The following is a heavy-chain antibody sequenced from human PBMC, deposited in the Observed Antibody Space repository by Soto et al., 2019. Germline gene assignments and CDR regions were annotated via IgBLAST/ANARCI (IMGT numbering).Heavy chain of an antibody. V-gene: IGHV4-30-2*01. CDR2: IYHSGST. D-gene: IGHD3-22*01. J-gene: IGHJ4*02. CDR1: GGSISSGGYS. Sequence: SETLSLTCAVSGGSISSGGYSWSWIRQPPGKGLEWIGYIYHSGSTYYNPSLKSRVTISVDRSKNQFSLKLSSVTAADTAVYYCARYSYYDSSGYYPYFDYWGQGTLVTVSS. CDR3: ARYSYYDSSGYYPYFDY.